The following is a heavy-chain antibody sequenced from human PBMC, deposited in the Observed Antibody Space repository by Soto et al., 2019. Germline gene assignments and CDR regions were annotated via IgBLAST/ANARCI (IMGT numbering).Heavy chain of an antibody. J-gene: IGHJ6*02. V-gene: IGHV1-69*08. D-gene: IGHD2-15*01. CDR3: VRDGVVVVAATFYYYYGMDV. Sequence: QVQLVQSGAEVKKPGSSVKVSCKASGGTFSSYTISWVRQAPGQGLEWMGRIIPILGIANYAQKFQGRVTITADKSTSTAFMELSSLRSEDTAVYYCVRDGVVVVAATFYYYYGMDVWGQGTTVTVSS. CDR2: IIPILGIA. CDR1: GGTFSSYT.